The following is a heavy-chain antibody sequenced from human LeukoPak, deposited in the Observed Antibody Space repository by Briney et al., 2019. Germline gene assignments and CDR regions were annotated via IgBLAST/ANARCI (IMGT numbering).Heavy chain of an antibody. D-gene: IGHD4-11*01. CDR2: ISYDGSNK. Sequence: PGGSLRLSCAASGFTFSSYAMHWVRQAPGKGLEWVAVISYDGSNKYYADSVKGRFTISRDNSKNTLYLQMNSLRTEDTAVYYCAKDRSGNDYSPSDYWGQGTLVTVSS. CDR3: AKDRSGNDYSPSDY. J-gene: IGHJ4*02. V-gene: IGHV3-30-3*01. CDR1: GFTFSSYA.